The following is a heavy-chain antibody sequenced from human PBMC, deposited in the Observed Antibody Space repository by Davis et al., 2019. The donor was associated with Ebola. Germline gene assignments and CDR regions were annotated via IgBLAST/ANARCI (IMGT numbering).Heavy chain of an antibody. CDR3: ARAKANIVGATALDY. V-gene: IGHV4-30-2*01. D-gene: IGHD1-26*01. CDR1: GGSISSGGYS. CDR2: IYHSGST. J-gene: IGHJ4*02. Sequence: LRLSCAVSGGSISSGGYSWSWIRQPPGKGLEWIGYIYHSGSTYYNPSLRSRVSISVDRSKNQFSLKLSSVTAADTAVYYCARAKANIVGATALDYWGQGALVTVSS.